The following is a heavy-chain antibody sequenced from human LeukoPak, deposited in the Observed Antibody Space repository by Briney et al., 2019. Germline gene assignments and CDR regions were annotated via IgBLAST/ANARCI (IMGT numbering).Heavy chain of an antibody. CDR1: GFTFSSYW. Sequence: GGSLRLSCAASGFTFSSYWMSWVRQAPGKGLEWVANIKQDGSEKYYVDSVKGRFTISRDNAKNSLYLQMNSLRAEDTAVYYCARLGTNGNWNDPKNDAFDIWGQGTMVTVSS. CDR3: ARLGTNGNWNDPKNDAFDI. D-gene: IGHD1-20*01. CDR2: IKQDGSEK. V-gene: IGHV3-7*01. J-gene: IGHJ3*02.